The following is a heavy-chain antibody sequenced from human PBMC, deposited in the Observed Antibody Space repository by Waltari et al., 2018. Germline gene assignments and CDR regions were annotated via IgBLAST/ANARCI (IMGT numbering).Heavy chain of an antibody. CDR3: ATALSF. CDR2: ISSSATTI. J-gene: IGHJ4*02. V-gene: IGHV3-48*03. CDR1: GFTFSAYE. Sequence: EVHLVESGGDLVQPGGSLRVSCAASGFTFSAYEMNLVRQAPGKGLEWVAYISSSATTIYYADSVKGRFTISRDNAKNSLYLQMKSLRVEDTAVYYCATALSFWGQGTLVTVSS.